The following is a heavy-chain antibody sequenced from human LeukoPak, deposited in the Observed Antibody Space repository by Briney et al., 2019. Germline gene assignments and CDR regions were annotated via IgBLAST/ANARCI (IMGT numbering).Heavy chain of an antibody. CDR3: ASVTGERDYYYYYGMDV. J-gene: IGHJ6*02. D-gene: IGHD7-27*01. CDR1: GGTFSSYA. CDR2: IIPILGIA. V-gene: IGHV1-69*04. Sequence: GASVKVSCKASGGTFSSYAISWVRQAPGQVLEWMGRIIPILGIANYAQKFQGRVTITADKSTSTAYMELSSLRSEDTAVYYCASVTGERDYYYYYGMDVWGQGTTVTVSS.